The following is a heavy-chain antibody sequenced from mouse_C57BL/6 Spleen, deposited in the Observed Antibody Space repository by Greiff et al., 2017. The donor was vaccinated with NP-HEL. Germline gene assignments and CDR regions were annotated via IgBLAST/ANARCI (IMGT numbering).Heavy chain of an antibody. CDR3: ARDFYGYPYYFDY. CDR1: GFTFSSYA. V-gene: IGHV5-4*01. Sequence: DVQLVESGGGLVKPGGSLKLSCAASGFTFSSYAMSWVRQTPEKRLEWVATISDGGSYTYYPDNVKGRFTISRDNAKNNLYLQMSHLKSEDTAMYYCARDFYGYPYYFDYWGQGTTLTVSS. CDR2: ISDGGSYT. D-gene: IGHD2-2*01. J-gene: IGHJ2*01.